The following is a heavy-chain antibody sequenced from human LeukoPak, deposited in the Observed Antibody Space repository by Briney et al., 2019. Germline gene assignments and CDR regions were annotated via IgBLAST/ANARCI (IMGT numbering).Heavy chain of an antibody. D-gene: IGHD1-26*01. CDR2: IKADGSEK. V-gene: IGHV3-7*05. J-gene: IGHJ4*02. CDR3: AYRNNFEY. Sequence: GSLRLSCAASGFSFSGHWMNWVRQPPGKGLEWVANIKADGSEKYYVDSVKGRFTISRDDAKRTVDLQMDNLRAEDTAIYYCAYRNNFEYWGQGALVTVSS. CDR1: GFSFSGHW.